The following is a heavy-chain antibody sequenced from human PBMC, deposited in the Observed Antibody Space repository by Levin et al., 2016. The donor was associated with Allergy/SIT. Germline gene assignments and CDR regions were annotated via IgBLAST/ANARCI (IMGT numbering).Heavy chain of an antibody. CDR3: ARDGIGSYPAGWSDY. Sequence: ASVKVSCKASGYTFTTYAVNWVRQAPGQGLEWMGWINTNTGNPTYAQAFTGRFVLSLDTSVSTAYLQISGLKAEDTAVYYCARDGIGSYPAGWSDYWGQGTLVTVSS. D-gene: IGHD1-26*01. J-gene: IGHJ4*02. CDR2: INTNTGNP. V-gene: IGHV7-4-1*02. CDR1: GYTFTTYA.